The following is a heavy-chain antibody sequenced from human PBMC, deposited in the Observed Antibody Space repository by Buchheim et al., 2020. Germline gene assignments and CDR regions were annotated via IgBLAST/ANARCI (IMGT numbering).Heavy chain of an antibody. CDR3: AKSDYSGSYSAPDY. CDR2: ISWDGCST. J-gene: IGHJ4*02. CDR1: GFTFDDYA. D-gene: IGHD1-26*01. Sequence: EVQLVESGGVVVQPGGSLRLSCAASGFTFDDYAMHWVRQAPGKGLEWVSLISWDGCSTYYADSVKGRFIICRDNSNNYRYLQMNSLRAEDTALYYCAKSDYSGSYSAPDYWGQGTL. V-gene: IGHV3-43D*03.